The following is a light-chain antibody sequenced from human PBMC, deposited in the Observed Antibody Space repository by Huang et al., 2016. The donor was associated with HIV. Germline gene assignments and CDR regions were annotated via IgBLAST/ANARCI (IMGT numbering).Light chain of an antibody. CDR2: DAS. CDR3: QQRSNWA. CDR1: QSLSTY. V-gene: IGKV3-11*01. J-gene: IGKJ5*01. Sequence: EIVLTQSPATLSLSPGERATLSCRASQSLSTYLAWYQQKPGQAPRLLIYDASNRATGIPDRFSGSGSGTDFTLTISSLEPEDFAVYYCQQRSNWAFGQGTRLEIK.